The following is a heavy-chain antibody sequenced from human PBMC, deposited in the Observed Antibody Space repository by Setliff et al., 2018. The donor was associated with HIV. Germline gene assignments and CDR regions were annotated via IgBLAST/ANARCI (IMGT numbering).Heavy chain of an antibody. Sequence: SVKVSCKASGGTFSSYAISWVRQAPGQGLEWMGGIIPIFGTPNYAQKFQGRVTITTDESTSTAYMELSSLRSEDTAVYYCAIGSSSWYLQTDAFDIWGQGTMVTVSS. V-gene: IGHV1-69*05. CDR3: AIGSSSWYLQTDAFDI. CDR2: IIPIFGTP. J-gene: IGHJ3*02. CDR1: GGTFSSYA. D-gene: IGHD6-13*01.